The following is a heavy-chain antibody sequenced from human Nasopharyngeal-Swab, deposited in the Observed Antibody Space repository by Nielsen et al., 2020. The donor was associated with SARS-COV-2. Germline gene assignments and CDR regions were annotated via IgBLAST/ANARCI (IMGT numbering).Heavy chain of an antibody. CDR2: IKQDGDEK. CDR3: ARFEGSPTYYDFWSGYYTGLYYYYGMDV. CDR1: GFTFSSYW. Sequence: GGSLRLSCAASGFTFSSYWMSWVRQAPGKGLEWVANIKQDGDEKYYVDSVKGRFTISRDNAKNSLYLQMNSLRAEDTAVYYCARFEGSPTYYDFWSGYYTGLYYYYGMDVWGQGTTVTVSS. D-gene: IGHD3-3*01. V-gene: IGHV3-7*05. J-gene: IGHJ6*02.